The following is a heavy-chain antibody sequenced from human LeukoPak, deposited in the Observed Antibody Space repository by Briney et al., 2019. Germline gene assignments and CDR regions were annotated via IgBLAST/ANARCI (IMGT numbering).Heavy chain of an antibody. D-gene: IGHD5-24*01. CDR1: GDPISSGAYY. CDR2: IYYSGST. V-gene: IGHV4-31*03. Sequence: SETLSLTCTVSGDPISSGAYYWSWVRQHPGKGLEWIGYIYYSGSTYYNPSLKSRVTISVDTSKNQFSLKLSSVTAADTAVYYCARGMATISSHDYYYYGMDVWGQGTTVTVSS. CDR3: ARGMATISSHDYYYYGMDV. J-gene: IGHJ6*02.